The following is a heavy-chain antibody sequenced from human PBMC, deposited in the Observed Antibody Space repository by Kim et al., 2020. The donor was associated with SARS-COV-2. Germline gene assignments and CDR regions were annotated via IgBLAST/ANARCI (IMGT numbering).Heavy chain of an antibody. CDR2: INPSGGST. V-gene: IGHV1-46*01. Sequence: ASVNVSCKASGYTFTSDYMHWVRQAPGQGLEWMGIINPSGGSTSYAQKFQGRVTMTRDTSTSTVYMELSSLRSEDTAVYYCAKNIVVVPAAIAWDYYGMDVWGQGTTVTVSS. CDR3: AKNIVVVPAAIAWDYYGMDV. J-gene: IGHJ6*01. CDR1: GYTFTSDY. D-gene: IGHD2-2*02.